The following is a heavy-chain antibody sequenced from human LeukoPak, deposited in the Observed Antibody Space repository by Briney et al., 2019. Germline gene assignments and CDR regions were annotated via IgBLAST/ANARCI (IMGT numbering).Heavy chain of an antibody. V-gene: IGHV1-18*01. J-gene: IGHJ6*02. Sequence: ASLKVSCKASGYTFTSYGISWVRQAPGQGLEWMGWISAYYGNTNYAQKLQGRVTMTTDTSTSTAYMELRSLRSDDTAVYCCASDHTLYGMDVWGQGTTVTVSS. CDR2: ISAYYGNT. CDR1: GYTFTSYG. CDR3: ASDHTLYGMDV.